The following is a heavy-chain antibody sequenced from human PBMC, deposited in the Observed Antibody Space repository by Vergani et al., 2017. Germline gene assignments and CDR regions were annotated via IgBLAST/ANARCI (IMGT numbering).Heavy chain of an antibody. D-gene: IGHD6-6*01. J-gene: IGHJ4*02. V-gene: IGHV5-51*06. CDR3: ASSSPEYSSLIIDY. CDR2: IYYSGST. CDR1: GYSFTSYW. Sequence: EVQLVQSGAEVKKPGESLKISCKGSGYSFTSYWIGWVRQMPGKGLEWMGIIYYSGSTYYNPSLKSRVTISVYTSKNQFSLKLSSVTAAGTAVYYCASSSPEYSSLIIDYWGQGTLVTVSS.